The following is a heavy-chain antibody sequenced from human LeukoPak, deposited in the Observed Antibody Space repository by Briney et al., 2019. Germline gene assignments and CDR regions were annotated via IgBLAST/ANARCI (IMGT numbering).Heavy chain of an antibody. Sequence: ASVKVSCKASGYTFTSYAMNWVRQAPGQGLEWMGWINTNTGNPTYAQGFTGRFVFSLDTSVSTAYLQISSLKAEDTAVYSVARGPIPNYDFWSGYYTVAFDIWGQGTMVTVSS. CDR2: INTNTGNP. CDR3: ARGPIPNYDFWSGYYTVAFDI. D-gene: IGHD3-3*01. CDR1: GYTFTSYA. V-gene: IGHV7-4-1*02. J-gene: IGHJ3*02.